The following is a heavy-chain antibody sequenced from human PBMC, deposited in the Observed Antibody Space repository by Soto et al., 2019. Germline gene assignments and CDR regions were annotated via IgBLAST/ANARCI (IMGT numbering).Heavy chain of an antibody. V-gene: IGHV3-9*01. J-gene: IGHJ6*02. D-gene: IGHD3-10*01. CDR2: ISWNSGSI. Sequence: PGGSLRLSCAASGFTFDDYAMHWARQAPGKGLEWVSGISWNSGSIGYADSVKGRFTISRDNAKNSLYLQMNSLRAEDTALYYCAKGIMVRGVRHYYYGMDVWGQGTTVTVS. CDR3: AKGIMVRGVRHYYYGMDV. CDR1: GFTFDDYA.